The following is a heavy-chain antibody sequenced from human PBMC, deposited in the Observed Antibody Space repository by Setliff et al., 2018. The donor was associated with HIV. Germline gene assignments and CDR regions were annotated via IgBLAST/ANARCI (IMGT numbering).Heavy chain of an antibody. CDR3: ARDRVHNPSYNFWSGPTNYYYYMDV. Sequence: KTSETLSLTCTVSGVSISDYYWSWIRQPPGKGLEWIGYIYFSGSTNYNPSLKSRVTMSLDTSKSQFSLKLSSVTTADTAVYYCARDRVHNPSYNFWSGPTNYYYYMDVWGKGTTVTVSS. CDR1: GVSISDYY. J-gene: IGHJ6*03. V-gene: IGHV4-59*13. D-gene: IGHD3-3*01. CDR2: IYFSGST.